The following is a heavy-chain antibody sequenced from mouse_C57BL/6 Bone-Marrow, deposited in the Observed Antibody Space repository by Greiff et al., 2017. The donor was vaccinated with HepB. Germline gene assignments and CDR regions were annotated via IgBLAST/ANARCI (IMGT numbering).Heavy chain of an antibody. Sequence: VQLKESGPGLVKPSQSLSLTCSVTGYSITSGYYWNWIRQFPGNKLEWMGYISYDGSNNYNPSLKNRISITRDTSKNQFFLKLNSVTTEDTATYYCASDYYGSSLMDYWGQGTSVTVSS. CDR3: ASDYYGSSLMDY. V-gene: IGHV3-6*01. CDR2: ISYDGSN. J-gene: IGHJ4*01. D-gene: IGHD1-1*01. CDR1: GYSITSGYY.